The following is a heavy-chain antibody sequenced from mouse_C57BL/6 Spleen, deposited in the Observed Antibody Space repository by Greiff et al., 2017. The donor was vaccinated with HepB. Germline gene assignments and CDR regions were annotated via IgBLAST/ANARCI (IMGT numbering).Heavy chain of an antibody. CDR1: GFTFSSYG. Sequence: EVKLQESGGDLVKPGGSLKLSCAASGFTFSSYGMSWVRQTPDKRLEWVATISSCGRYTYYPASVKVRFTISRDNAKNTLYLQMSSLKSEDTAMDYCARKTAHAKGYLDYWGQGTTLTVSS. CDR2: ISSCGRYT. D-gene: IGHD3-2*02. J-gene: IGHJ2*01. CDR3: ARKTAHAKGYLDY. V-gene: IGHV5-6*01.